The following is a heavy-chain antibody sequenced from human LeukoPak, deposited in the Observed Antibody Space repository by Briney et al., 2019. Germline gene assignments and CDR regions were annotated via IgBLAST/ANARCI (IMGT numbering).Heavy chain of an antibody. CDR3: SKAGDTNYYRYGDY. CDR1: GFTFSSYE. Sequence: GGSLRLSCEASGFTFSSYEMNWVRQAPGKGLEWVSYISSSGTSIYYADSVKGRFTISRDNAKNTLYLQMNNLRGEDTALYYCSKAGDTNYYRYGDYWGQGTLVTVSS. J-gene: IGHJ4*02. D-gene: IGHD5-18*01. CDR2: ISSSGTSI. V-gene: IGHV3-48*03.